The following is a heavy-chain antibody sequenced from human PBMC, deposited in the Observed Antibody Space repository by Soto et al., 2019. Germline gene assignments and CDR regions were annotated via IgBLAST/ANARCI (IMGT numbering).Heavy chain of an antibody. Sequence: GESLKISCKGSGYSFTSYWISWVRQMPGKGLEWMGRIDPSDSYTNYSPSFQGHVTISADKSISTAYLQWSSLKASDTAMYYCARLFDQYYYDSSGYLDYWGQGTLVTVSS. J-gene: IGHJ4*02. CDR1: GYSFTSYW. CDR3: ARLFDQYYYDSSGYLDY. D-gene: IGHD3-22*01. CDR2: IDPSDSYT. V-gene: IGHV5-10-1*01.